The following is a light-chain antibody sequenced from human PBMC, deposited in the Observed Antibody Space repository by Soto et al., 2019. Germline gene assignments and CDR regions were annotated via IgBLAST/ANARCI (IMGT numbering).Light chain of an antibody. V-gene: IGKV3-11*01. J-gene: IGKJ5*01. CDR2: NAS. CDR3: QQYNNWPIT. Sequence: ELVLTQSPATLSLSPGGRATLSCRARRPFGVYLAWYQQNAGQAPRLLIYNASNRATGIPARFSGSGSGTDFTLTISSLQSEDFEIYYCQQYNNWPITFGQGTRLEIK. CDR1: RPFGVY.